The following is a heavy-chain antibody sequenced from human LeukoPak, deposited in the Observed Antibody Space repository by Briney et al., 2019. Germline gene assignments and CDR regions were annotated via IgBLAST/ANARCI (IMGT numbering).Heavy chain of an antibody. D-gene: IGHD1-26*01. CDR1: GYTFTSYG. CDR2: ISAYNGNT. Sequence: ASVKVSCKASGYTFTSYGISWVRQAPGQGLEWMGWISAYNGNTNYAQKPQGRVTMTTDTSTSTAYMELRSLRSDDTAVYYCAREVYSGSYYWDAFDIWGQGTMVTVSS. CDR3: AREVYSGSYYWDAFDI. J-gene: IGHJ3*02. V-gene: IGHV1-18*01.